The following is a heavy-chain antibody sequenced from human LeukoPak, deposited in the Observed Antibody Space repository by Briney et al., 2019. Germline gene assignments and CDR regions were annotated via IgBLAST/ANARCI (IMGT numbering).Heavy chain of an antibody. CDR2: ISCKSIRT. CDR3: ASEVGYRSLGY. Sequence: PGGSLRLSCEASGFTFDDNTMHWVRHTPGGGLEWVSFISCKSIRTHYAESVRGRFTVSRDNSKDSMHLEMNSLKTEDTGLYHCASEVGYRSLGYLGQGTLVTVSS. V-gene: IGHV3-43*01. D-gene: IGHD3-3*01. J-gene: IGHJ4*02. CDR1: GFTFDDNT.